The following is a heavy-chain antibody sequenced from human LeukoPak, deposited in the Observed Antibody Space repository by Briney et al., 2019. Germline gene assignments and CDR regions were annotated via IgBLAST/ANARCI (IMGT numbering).Heavy chain of an antibody. CDR2: IYHSGST. D-gene: IGHD3-10*01. CDR3: ASVSSGEKIDY. Sequence: SETLSLTCTVAGASISSYYWTWIRQPPGKGLEWIGYIYHSGSTNYNPSLKSGVTISIDTSKSQFSLKLTSVIAADTAVYYCASVSSGEKIDYWGQGTVVTVSS. CDR1: GASISSYY. V-gene: IGHV4-59*01. J-gene: IGHJ4*02.